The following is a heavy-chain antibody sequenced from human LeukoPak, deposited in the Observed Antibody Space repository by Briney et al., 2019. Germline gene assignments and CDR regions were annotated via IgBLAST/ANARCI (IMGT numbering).Heavy chain of an antibody. J-gene: IGHJ6*02. V-gene: IGHV1-2*02. D-gene: IGHD1-26*01. CDR1: GYTFTGYY. Sequence: GASVKVSCKAPGYTFTGYYMHWVRQAPGQGLEWMGWINPNSGDTNYAQKFQGRVTMTGDTSITTAYMELSRLTSDDTAVYYCARGGSPGYYYYGLDVWGQGTTVTVSS. CDR2: INPNSGDT. CDR3: ARGGSPGYYYYGLDV.